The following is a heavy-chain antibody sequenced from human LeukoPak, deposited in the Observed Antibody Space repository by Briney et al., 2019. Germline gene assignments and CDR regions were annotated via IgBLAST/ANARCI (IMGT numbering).Heavy chain of an antibody. V-gene: IGHV4-59*12. CDR1: GGSISSYY. CDR3: ARDNIAAAGVNDY. J-gene: IGHJ4*02. CDR2: IYYSGST. Sequence: PSETLSLTCTVSGGSISSYYWSWIRQPPGKGLEWIGYIYYSGSTNYNPSLKSRVTISVDTSKNQFSLKLSSVTAADTAVYYCARDNIAAAGVNDYWGQGTLVTVSS. D-gene: IGHD6-13*01.